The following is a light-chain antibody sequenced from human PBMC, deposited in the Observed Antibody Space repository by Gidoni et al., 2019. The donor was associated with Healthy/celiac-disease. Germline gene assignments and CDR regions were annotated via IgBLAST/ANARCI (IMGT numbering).Light chain of an antibody. J-gene: IGLJ2*01. CDR3: AAWDDSLNGQVV. CDR1: SSNIGSNT. V-gene: IGLV1-44*01. Sequence: QSVLTQPPSASGTPGQTVTISCSGSSSNIGSNTVNWYQQLPGTAPKLLIYSNNQRRSGVPDRFSGSKSGTSASLAISGLQSEDEADYYCAAWDDSLNGQVVFGGGTKLTVL. CDR2: SNN.